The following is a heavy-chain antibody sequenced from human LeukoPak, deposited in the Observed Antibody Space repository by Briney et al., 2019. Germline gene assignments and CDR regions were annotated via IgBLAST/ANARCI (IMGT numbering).Heavy chain of an antibody. D-gene: IGHD3-10*01. CDR2: IKQDGSEK. CDR1: GFTFSSYW. V-gene: IGHV3-7*01. J-gene: IGHJ6*02. CDR3: ARDRLWFGELLRYYYYGMDV. Sequence: GGSLRLSCAASGFTFSSYWMSWVRQAPGKGLEWVANIKQDGSEKYYVDSVKGRFTISRDNAKNSLCLQMNSLRAEDTAVYYCARDRLWFGELLRYYYYGMDVWGQGTTVTVSS.